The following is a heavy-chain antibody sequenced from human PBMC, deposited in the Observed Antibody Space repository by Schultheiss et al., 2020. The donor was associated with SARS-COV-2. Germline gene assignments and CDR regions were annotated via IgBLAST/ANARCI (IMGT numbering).Heavy chain of an antibody. CDR3: VKEEGHGPNNFDY. V-gene: IGHV4-59*06. CDR1: SGSLIPYY. J-gene: IGHJ4*02. CDR2: IYYSGST. Sequence: SETLSLTCTVSSGSLIPYYWTWIRQPPGKGLEWIGYIYYSGSTYYNPSLKSRVTISVDTSKNQFSLKLSSVTAADTAVYYCVKEEGHGPNNFDYWGQGTLVTVSS. D-gene: IGHD2/OR15-2a*01.